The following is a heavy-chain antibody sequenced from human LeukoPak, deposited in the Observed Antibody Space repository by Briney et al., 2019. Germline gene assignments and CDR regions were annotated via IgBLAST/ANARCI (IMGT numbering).Heavy chain of an antibody. V-gene: IGHV1-24*01. CDR3: ARVRTTGSGWTQKDFDY. CDR1: GYTLTELS. CDR2: FDPEDGET. Sequence: GASVKVSCKVSGYTLTELSMHWVRQAPGKGLEWMGGFDPEDGETIYAQKFQGRVTMTEDTSTDTAYMELSSLRSEDTAVYYCARVRTTGSGWTQKDFDYWGQGILVTVSS. J-gene: IGHJ4*02. D-gene: IGHD6-19*01.